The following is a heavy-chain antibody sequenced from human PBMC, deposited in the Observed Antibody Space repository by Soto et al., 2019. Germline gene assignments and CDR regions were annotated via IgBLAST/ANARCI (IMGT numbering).Heavy chain of an antibody. Sequence: GGSLRLSCSASGFTFSSYAMHWVRQAPGKGLEYVSAISSNGGSTYYADSVKGRFTISRDNSKNILYLQMSSLRAEDTAVYYCVKGEIAAAVYFDYWGQGTLVTVSS. D-gene: IGHD6-13*01. CDR2: ISSNGGST. CDR1: GFTFSSYA. CDR3: VKGEIAAAVYFDY. V-gene: IGHV3-64D*08. J-gene: IGHJ4*02.